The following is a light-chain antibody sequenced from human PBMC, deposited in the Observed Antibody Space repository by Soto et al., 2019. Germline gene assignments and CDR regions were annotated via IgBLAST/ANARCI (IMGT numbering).Light chain of an antibody. CDR2: AAS. V-gene: IGKV3-20*01. J-gene: IGKJ5*01. Sequence: EIVLTQSPGTLSLSPGERATLSCRASQSVSSSYLAWYQQKPGQAPRLLIYAASSRATGIPDRFSGSGSGTDFPLTISRLEPEDFAVYYCQQYGSSPITFGQGPRLEIK. CDR3: QQYGSSPIT. CDR1: QSVSSSY.